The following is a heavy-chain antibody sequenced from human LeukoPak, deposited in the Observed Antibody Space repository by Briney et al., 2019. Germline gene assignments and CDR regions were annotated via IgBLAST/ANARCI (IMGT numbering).Heavy chain of an antibody. D-gene: IGHD6-19*01. CDR3: AKDDPRYGVRQWLAHDAFDI. CDR1: GFTFSSYG. J-gene: IGHJ3*02. CDR2: IWYDGSHK. Sequence: GGSLRLSCAASGFTFSSYGMHWVRQAPGKGLEWVAVIWYDGSHKYYADSVKGRFTISRDNSKNTLYLQMNSLRAEDTAVYYCAKDDPRYGVRQWLAHDAFDIWGQGTMVTVSS. V-gene: IGHV3-33*06.